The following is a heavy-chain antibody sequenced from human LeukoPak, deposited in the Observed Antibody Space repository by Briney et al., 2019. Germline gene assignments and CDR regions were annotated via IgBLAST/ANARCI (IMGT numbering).Heavy chain of an antibody. V-gene: IGHV1-8*01. CDR2: MNPNSGNT. CDR1: GYTFTSYD. Sequence: ASVKVSCKASGYTFTSYDINWVRQATGQGLEWMGWMNPNSGNTGYAQKFQGRVTMTRNTSISTAYTELSSLRSEDTAVYYCARDVGYSYGYEFDYWGQGTLVTVSS. J-gene: IGHJ4*02. CDR3: ARDVGYSYGYEFDY. D-gene: IGHD5-18*01.